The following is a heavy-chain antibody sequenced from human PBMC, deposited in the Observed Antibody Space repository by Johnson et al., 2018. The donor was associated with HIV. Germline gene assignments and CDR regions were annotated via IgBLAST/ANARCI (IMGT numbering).Heavy chain of an antibody. CDR2: IGTAGGT. CDR1: GFTFSSYD. J-gene: IGHJ1*01. D-gene: IGHD2-15*01. V-gene: IGHV3-13*01. CDR3: ARTSCSGAR. Sequence: VQLVESGGGVVQPGRSLRLSCAASGFTFSSYDMHWVRQATGKGLEWVSAIGTAGGTYYPGSVKGRFTIARDNAKNTLYLELKSLRSEDTAVYYCARTSCSGARWG.